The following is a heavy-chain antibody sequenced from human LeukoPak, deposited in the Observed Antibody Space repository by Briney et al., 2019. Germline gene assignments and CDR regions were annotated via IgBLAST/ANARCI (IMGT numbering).Heavy chain of an antibody. Sequence: SETLSLTCAVTGYSISYGYYWGWIRQPPGKGLEWIGSIYHSGSTYYNPSLKSRATISVDTSKNQFSLNLGSVTAADTAVYYCARDLRSGSYLNWFDPWGQGTLVTVSS. V-gene: IGHV4-38-2*02. CDR2: IYHSGST. CDR3: ARDLRSGSYLNWFDP. J-gene: IGHJ5*02. CDR1: GYSISYGYY. D-gene: IGHD3-10*01.